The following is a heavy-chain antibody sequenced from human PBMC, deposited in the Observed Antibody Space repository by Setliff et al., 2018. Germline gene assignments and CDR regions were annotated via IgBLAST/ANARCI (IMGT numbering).Heavy chain of an antibody. J-gene: IGHJ4*02. Sequence: HPGGSLRLSCAASGFTFDDYAMHWVRQAPGKGLEWVSGINWNSGSIGYADSVKGRFTISRDNAKNSLYLQMNSLRAEDMALYYCAKDYDSSGYPRYYFDYWGQGTLVTVSS. CDR3: AKDYDSSGYPRYYFDY. CDR2: INWNSGSI. CDR1: GFTFDDYA. D-gene: IGHD3-22*01. V-gene: IGHV3-9*03.